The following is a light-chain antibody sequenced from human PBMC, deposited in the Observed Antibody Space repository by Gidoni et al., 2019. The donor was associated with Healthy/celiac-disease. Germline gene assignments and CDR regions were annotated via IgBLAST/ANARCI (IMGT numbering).Light chain of an antibody. V-gene: IGKV1-33*01. CDR3: QQYDNLPPFT. J-gene: IGKJ3*01. Sequence: DIQMTQSPSSLSASVGDRVTITCQASQDLSNYLNWYQQKPGKAPKRLIYDASNLETGVQSRFSGSGSGTDFTVTISSLQPEDIATYYCQQYDNLPPFTFGPGTKVDIK. CDR2: DAS. CDR1: QDLSNY.